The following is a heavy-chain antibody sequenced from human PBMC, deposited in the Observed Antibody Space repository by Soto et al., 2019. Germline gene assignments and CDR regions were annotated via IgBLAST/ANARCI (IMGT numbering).Heavy chain of an antibody. CDR1: GFTFSNAW. CDR2: IKSKTDGGTT. Sequence: PGGSLRLSCAASGFTFSNAWMSWVRQAPGKGLEWVGRIKSKTDGGTTDYAAPVKGRFTISRDDSKNTLYLQMNSLKTEDTAVYYCTGRYFDWLFPDYWGQGTLVTVYS. J-gene: IGHJ4*02. CDR3: TGRYFDWLFPDY. D-gene: IGHD3-9*01. V-gene: IGHV3-15*01.